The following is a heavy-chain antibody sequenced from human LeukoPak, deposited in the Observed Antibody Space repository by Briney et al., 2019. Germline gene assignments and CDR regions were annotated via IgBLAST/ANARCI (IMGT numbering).Heavy chain of an antibody. CDR1: GGSFSGYY. CDR3: ARVTAVAQDFDY. Sequence: SETQSSSSAVYGGSFSGYYRSWIRQPPGKGLEWIGEINHSGSTNYNPSLKSRVTISVDTSKNQFSLKLSSVTAADTAVYYCARVTAVAQDFDYWGQGTPVTVSS. D-gene: IGHD6-19*01. CDR2: INHSGST. V-gene: IGHV4-34*01. J-gene: IGHJ4*02.